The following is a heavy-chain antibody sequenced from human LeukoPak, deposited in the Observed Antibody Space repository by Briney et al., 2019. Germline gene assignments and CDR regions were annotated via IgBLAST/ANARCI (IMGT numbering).Heavy chain of an antibody. J-gene: IGHJ4*02. CDR3: ARLGVIFDY. CDR2: TYYSGST. Sequence: SETLSLTCSVSGGSISSSSYYWGWIRQPPGKGLEWIGSTYYSGSTYYNPSLKSRVTISVDTSKNQFSLKLSSVTAADTAVYYCARLGVIFDYWGQGALVTVSS. D-gene: IGHD3-16*01. CDR1: GGSISSSSYY. V-gene: IGHV4-39*01.